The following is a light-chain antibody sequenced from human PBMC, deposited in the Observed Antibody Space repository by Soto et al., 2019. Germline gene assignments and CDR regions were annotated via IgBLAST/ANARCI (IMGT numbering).Light chain of an antibody. J-gene: IGKJ3*01. V-gene: IGKV1-13*02. Sequence: AIQLTQSPSSLSASVGDRVTITCRASQGISGALAWYQQKPGKAPHLLIYDASTLLSGVPSRFSGSGSGTDFTLTISSLQPEDFATYYCQQFNSYITFGPGTKVDIK. CDR3: QQFNSYIT. CDR1: QGISGA. CDR2: DAS.